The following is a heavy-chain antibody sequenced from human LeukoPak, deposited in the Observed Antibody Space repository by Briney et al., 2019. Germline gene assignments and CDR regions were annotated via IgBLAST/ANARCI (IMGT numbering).Heavy chain of an antibody. D-gene: IGHD3-22*01. CDR3: ASGSSGYYFIY. CDR1: GGSISSYY. Sequence: SETLSLTCTVSGGSISSYYWTWIRQPPGKGLEWIGYIYYSGSTNYNPSLKSRVTISVDTSKNQFSLKLSSVTAADTAVYYCASGSSGYYFIYWGQGTLVTVSS. V-gene: IGHV4-59*12. CDR2: IYYSGST. J-gene: IGHJ4*02.